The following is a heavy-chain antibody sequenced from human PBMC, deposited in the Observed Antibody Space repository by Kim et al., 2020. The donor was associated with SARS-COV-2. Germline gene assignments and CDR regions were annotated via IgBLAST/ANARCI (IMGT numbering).Heavy chain of an antibody. CDR2: ISAYNGNT. J-gene: IGHJ6*02. CDR1: GYTFTSYG. CDR3: ARDLLWFNYYYGMDV. V-gene: IGHV1-18*01. D-gene: IGHD3-10*01. Sequence: ASVKVSCKASGYTFTSYGISWVRQAPGQGLEWMGWISAYNGNTNYAQKLQGRVTMTTDTSTSTAYMELRSLRSDDTAVYYCARDLLWFNYYYGMDVWGQGTTVTVPS.